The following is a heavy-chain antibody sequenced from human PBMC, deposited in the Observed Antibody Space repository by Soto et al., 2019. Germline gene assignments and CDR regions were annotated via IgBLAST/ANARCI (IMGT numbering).Heavy chain of an antibody. D-gene: IGHD3-10*01. J-gene: IGHJ6*03. Sequence: QVQLQQWGAGLLKPSETLSLTCAVYGGSFSGYKWSWIRKPPGTGLEWIGESNDSGNSNNNPSLKSRVTFLVEPAKKQLSLTLSSVTAADTAVYSSARGLILWFGELSRRGGYFYYMDVWGKGTPVTVSS. CDR3: ARGLILWFGELSRRGGYFYYMDV. CDR1: GGSFSGYK. V-gene: IGHV4-34*01. CDR2: SNDSGNS.